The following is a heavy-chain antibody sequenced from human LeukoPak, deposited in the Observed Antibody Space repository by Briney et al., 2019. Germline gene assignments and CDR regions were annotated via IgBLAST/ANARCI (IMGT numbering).Heavy chain of an antibody. CDR1: GYSISTGYY. V-gene: IGHV4-38-2*02. J-gene: IGHJ4*02. CDR2: IYYTGST. Sequence: SETLSLTCTVSGYSISTGYYWDWIRQPPGKGLEWIGYIYYTGSTNHNPSLKSRVSISVDTSKNQFSLKLNSVTAADTAVYFCAVSSGLETTADFDYWGQGTLVTVSS. CDR3: AVSSGLETTADFDY. D-gene: IGHD4-17*01.